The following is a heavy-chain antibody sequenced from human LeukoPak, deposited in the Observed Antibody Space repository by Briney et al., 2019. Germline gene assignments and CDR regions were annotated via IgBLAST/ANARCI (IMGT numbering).Heavy chain of an antibody. CDR1: GFTFSSYG. V-gene: IGHV3-30*02. CDR2: IRYDGSNK. Sequence: GGSLRLSCAASGFTFSSYGMHWVRQAPGKGLEWVSFIRYDGSNKYYADSVKGRFTISRDNSKNTLYLQMNSLRAEDTAVYYCAKEGSSGWYDAFDIWGQGTMVTVSS. CDR3: AKEGSSGWYDAFDI. D-gene: IGHD6-19*01. J-gene: IGHJ3*02.